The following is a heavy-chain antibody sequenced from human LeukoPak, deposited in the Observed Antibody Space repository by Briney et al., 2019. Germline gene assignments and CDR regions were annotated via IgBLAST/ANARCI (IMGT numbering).Heavy chain of an antibody. V-gene: IGHV1-46*01. CDR1: GYTFTSYY. CDR2: INPSGGST. CDR3: IRGPGHYFDY. D-gene: IGHD3-10*01. J-gene: IGHJ4*02. Sequence: ASVKVSCKASGYTFTSYYMHWVRQAPGQGLEWMGIINPSGGSTSYAQKFQGRVTMTRDTSVSTAYMELTRLRSDDSAVFYCIRGPGHYFDYWGQGTVVTVPS.